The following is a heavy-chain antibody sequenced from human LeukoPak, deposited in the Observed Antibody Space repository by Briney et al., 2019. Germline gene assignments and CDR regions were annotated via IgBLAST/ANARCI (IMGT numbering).Heavy chain of an antibody. CDR1: GYTFIGYY. CDR2: INPNNGAT. D-gene: IGHD3-16*02. CDR3: TRDRSRYFDY. J-gene: IGHJ4*02. Sequence: GASVKVSCKASGYTFIGYYMHWVRQAPGQGLDWMGWINPNNGATDYAQKFQGRFTMTRDTSISTVYMELSRLRSDDTAAYYCTRDRSRYFDYWGQGTLVTVSS. V-gene: IGHV1-2*02.